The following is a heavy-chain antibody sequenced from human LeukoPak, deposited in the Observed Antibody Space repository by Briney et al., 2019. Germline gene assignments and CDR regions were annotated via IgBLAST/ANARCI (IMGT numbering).Heavy chain of an antibody. CDR1: GFTFSSYW. D-gene: IGHD1-26*01. V-gene: IGHV3-7*01. Sequence: GGSLRLSCAASGFTFSSYWMHWVRQAPGKGLEWVANIKQDGNEKYYVDSVKGRFTISRDNSKNTLYLQMNSLRAEDTAVYYCAKGSIVGATLFDYWGQGTLVTVSS. CDR3: AKGSIVGATLFDY. CDR2: IKQDGNEK. J-gene: IGHJ4*02.